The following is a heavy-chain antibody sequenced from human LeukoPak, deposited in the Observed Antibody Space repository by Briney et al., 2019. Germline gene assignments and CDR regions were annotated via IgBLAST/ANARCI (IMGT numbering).Heavy chain of an antibody. V-gene: IGHV3-21*01. Sequence: GGSLRPSCAASGFTFSSYSMHWVRQAPGKGLEWVSSISSSSTYIYYADSVKGRFTISRDNAKNSLYLQMNSLRAEDTAVYYCARGSSSGWQHFDYWGQGTLVTVSS. J-gene: IGHJ4*02. CDR2: ISSSSTYI. CDR1: GFTFSSYS. CDR3: ARGSSSGWQHFDY. D-gene: IGHD6-19*01.